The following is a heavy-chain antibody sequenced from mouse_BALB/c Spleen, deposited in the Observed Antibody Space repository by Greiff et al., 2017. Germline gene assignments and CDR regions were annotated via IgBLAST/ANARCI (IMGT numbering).Heavy chain of an antibody. CDR1: GYTFTSYW. CDR2: IYPSDSYT. Sequence: QVQLQQPGAELVRPGASVKLSCKASGYTFTSYWINWVKQRPGQGLEWIGNIYPSDSYTNYNQKFKDKATLTVDKSSSTAYMQLSSPTSEDSAVYYCTRDYYGSSLAWFAYWGQGTLVTVSA. CDR3: TRDYYGSSLAWFAY. D-gene: IGHD1-1*01. V-gene: IGHV1-69*02. J-gene: IGHJ3*01.